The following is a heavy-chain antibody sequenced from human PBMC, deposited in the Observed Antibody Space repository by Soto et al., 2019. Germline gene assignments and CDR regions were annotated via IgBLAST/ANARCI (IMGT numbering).Heavy chain of an antibody. V-gene: IGHV1-2*02. CDR1: GYTFTVYY. CDR2: INPKSGGT. D-gene: IGHD1-26*01. J-gene: IGHJ4*02. Sequence: QVQLVQSVAEVKKPGASVNVSCKASGYTFTVYYIHGVRQAPGQGLEWMGWINPKSGGTMYPQKFQGRFTMTWDTSISTAYMALTRLRSDDTAVYYCARDLAKGGGSAGFDDWGQGTLVTVSS. CDR3: ARDLAKGGGSAGFDD.